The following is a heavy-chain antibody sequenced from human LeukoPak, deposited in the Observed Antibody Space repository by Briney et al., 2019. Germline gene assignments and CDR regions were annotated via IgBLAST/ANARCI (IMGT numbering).Heavy chain of an antibody. V-gene: IGHV1-46*01. CDR2: INPSGGST. Sequence: ASVKVSCKASGYTFTSYYMHWVRQAPGQGLEWMGIINPSGGSTSYAQKFQGRVTMTRDTSTSTVYMELSSLRSEDTAVYYCARGYYDFWSGYYAPLRGYFDYWGQGTLVTVSS. CDR3: ARGYYDFWSGYYAPLRGYFDY. J-gene: IGHJ4*02. D-gene: IGHD3-3*01. CDR1: GYTFTSYY.